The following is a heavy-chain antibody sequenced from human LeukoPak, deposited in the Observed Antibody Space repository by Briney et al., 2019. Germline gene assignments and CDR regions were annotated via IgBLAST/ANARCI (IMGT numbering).Heavy chain of an antibody. CDR2: IYRSGST. J-gene: IGHJ2*01. D-gene: IGHD6-13*01. Sequence: SETLSLTCTVSGYSISSGYYWVWIRQPPGKGLEWIGSIYRSGSTNYNPSLKSRVIMSVDTSKNQFSLKLSSVTAADTAVYYCARLSSSWYQDWYFDLWGRGTLVTVSS. CDR1: GYSISSGYY. CDR3: ARLSSSWYQDWYFDL. V-gene: IGHV4-38-2*02.